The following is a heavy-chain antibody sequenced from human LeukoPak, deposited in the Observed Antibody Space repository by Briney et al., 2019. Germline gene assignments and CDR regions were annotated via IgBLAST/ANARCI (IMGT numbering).Heavy chain of an antibody. J-gene: IGHJ3*02. CDR1: GYTFTAYD. CDR3: ARVAATNDVFDI. Sequence: ASVKVSCKAFGYTFTAYDMHWVRQAPGQGLEWMGWLNPNSGGTNYAQKFHGRVTLTRDTSISTAYMELGSLKYDDTAVYYCARVAATNDVFDIWGQGTMVSVSS. D-gene: IGHD2-15*01. CDR2: LNPNSGGT. V-gene: IGHV1-2*02.